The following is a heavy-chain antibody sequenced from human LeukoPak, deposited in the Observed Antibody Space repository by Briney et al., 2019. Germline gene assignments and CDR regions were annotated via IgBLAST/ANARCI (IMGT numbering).Heavy chain of an antibody. V-gene: IGHV4-4*07. Sequence: TSETLSLTCAVYGGSFSSYYWSWIRQPAGKGLEWIGRIYTSGSTNYNPSLKSRVTMSVDTSKNQFSLKLSSVTAADTAVYYCARDHGVLTGYYHKDDAFDIWGQGTMVTVSS. CDR3: ARDHGVLTGYYHKDDAFDI. D-gene: IGHD3-9*01. J-gene: IGHJ3*02. CDR2: IYTSGST. CDR1: GGSFSSYY.